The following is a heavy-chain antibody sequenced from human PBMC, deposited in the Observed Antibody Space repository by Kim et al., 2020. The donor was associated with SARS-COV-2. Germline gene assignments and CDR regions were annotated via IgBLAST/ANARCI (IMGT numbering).Heavy chain of an antibody. CDR2: IWYDGSNK. CDR1: GFTFSSYG. D-gene: IGHD6-13*01. CDR3: ARDGSLAAPYYFDY. V-gene: IGHV3-33*01. Sequence: GGSLRLSCAASGFTFSSYGMHWVRQAPGKGLEWVAVIWYDGSNKYYADSVKGRFTISRDNSKNTLYLQMNSLRAEDTAVYYCARDGSLAAPYYFDYWGQGTLVTVSS. J-gene: IGHJ4*02.